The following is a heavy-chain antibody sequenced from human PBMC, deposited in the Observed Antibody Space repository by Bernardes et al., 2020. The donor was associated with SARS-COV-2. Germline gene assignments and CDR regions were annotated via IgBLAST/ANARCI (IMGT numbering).Heavy chain of an antibody. CDR3: ARVIRSSPNVDY. V-gene: IGHV3-66*01. J-gene: IGHJ4*02. D-gene: IGHD6-6*01. Sequence: GGSPRLSCAASGFTVSSNYMSWVRQAPGKGLEWVSVIYSGGSTYYADSVKGRFTISRDNSKNTLYLQMNSLRAEDTAVYYCARVIRSSPNVDYWGQGTLVTVSS. CDR1: GFTVSSNY. CDR2: IYSGGST.